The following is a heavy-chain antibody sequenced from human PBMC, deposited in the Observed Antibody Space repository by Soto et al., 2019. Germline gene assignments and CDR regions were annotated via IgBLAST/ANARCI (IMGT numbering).Heavy chain of an antibody. CDR2: ISAFNGDT. CDR3: ARDTPYTYASSAYPLFDY. CDR1: GYTFTNYG. D-gene: IGHD3-22*01. J-gene: IGHJ4*02. Sequence: QVQLVQSGTEVKKPGASVKVSCKASGYTFTNYGISWVRQAPGQGLEWMGWISAFNGDTKFAQNLQGRVTLTTDTSTSTAYMELRSLRSDDTAVYYWARDTPYTYASSAYPLFDYWGQGTLVTVSS. V-gene: IGHV1-18*04.